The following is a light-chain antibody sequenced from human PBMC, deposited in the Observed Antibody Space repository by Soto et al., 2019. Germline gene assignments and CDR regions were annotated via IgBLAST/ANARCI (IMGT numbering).Light chain of an antibody. Sequence: DIQMTQSPSTLSGSVGDRVTITCRASQTISSWLAWYQQKPGKAPKLLIYKASTLNSGVPSGFSGSGSGTEFTLTISSLQPDDFATYYCQHYNSYSEAFGQGTKV. V-gene: IGKV1-5*03. CDR3: QHYNSYSEA. J-gene: IGKJ1*01. CDR1: QTISSW. CDR2: KAS.